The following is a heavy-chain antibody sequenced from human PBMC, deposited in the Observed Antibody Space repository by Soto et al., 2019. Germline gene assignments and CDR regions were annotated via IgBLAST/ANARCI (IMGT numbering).Heavy chain of an antibody. CDR3: DGDFWSGYQTLINWFDP. CDR2: ISSSSTYI. CDR1: GFTFSSYS. Sequence: GGSLRLSCAASGFTFSSYSMNWVRQAPGKGLEWVSSISSSSTYIYYADSVKGRFTISRDNAKNSLYLQMNSLRAEDTAVYYCDGDFWSGYQTLINWFDPWGQGTLVTVSS. D-gene: IGHD3-3*01. J-gene: IGHJ5*02. V-gene: IGHV3-21*01.